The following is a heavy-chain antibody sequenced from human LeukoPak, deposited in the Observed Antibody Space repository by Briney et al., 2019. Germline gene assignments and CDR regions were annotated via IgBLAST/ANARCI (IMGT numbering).Heavy chain of an antibody. CDR1: GFTFSSYA. CDR3: AKGRYYYDSSGYYYRPTLYFDY. D-gene: IGHD3-22*01. J-gene: IGHJ4*02. Sequence: GGSLRLSCAASGFTFSSYAMSWVRQAPGKVLEWVSAISGSGGSTYYADSVKGRFTISRDNSKNTLYLQMNSLRAEDTAVYYCAKGRYYYDSSGYYYRPTLYFDYWGQGTLVTVSS. V-gene: IGHV3-23*01. CDR2: ISGSGGST.